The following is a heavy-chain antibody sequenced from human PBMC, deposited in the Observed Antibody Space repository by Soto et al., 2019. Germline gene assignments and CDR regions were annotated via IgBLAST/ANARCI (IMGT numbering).Heavy chain of an antibody. CDR3: ARDLQAGTDNVNWFAP. V-gene: IGHV3-30*04. Sequence: QVQLVESGGGVVQPGRSLRLSCAASGFSISRSAMHWVRQAPGKGLGWVAVIAYDGSNRWYADSAKGRFTISRDNSKNTVYLQMSSLRGDDTAVYYCARDLQAGTDNVNWFAPWGQGTLVTVSS. J-gene: IGHJ5*02. CDR2: IAYDGSNR. D-gene: IGHD1-1*01. CDR1: GFSISRSA.